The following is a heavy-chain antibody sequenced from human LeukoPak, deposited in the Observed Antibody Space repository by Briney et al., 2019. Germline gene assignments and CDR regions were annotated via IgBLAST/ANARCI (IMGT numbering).Heavy chain of an antibody. CDR2: IIPIFGTA. Sequence: SVKVSCTASGGTFSSYAISWVRQAPGQGLEWMGGIIPIFGTANYAQKFQGRVTITADESTSTAYMELSSLRSEDTAVYYCARDSGPPVGYGDYCRNWGQGTLVTVSS. J-gene: IGHJ4*02. CDR3: ARDSGPPVGYGDYCRN. CDR1: GGTFSSYA. D-gene: IGHD4-17*01. V-gene: IGHV1-69*13.